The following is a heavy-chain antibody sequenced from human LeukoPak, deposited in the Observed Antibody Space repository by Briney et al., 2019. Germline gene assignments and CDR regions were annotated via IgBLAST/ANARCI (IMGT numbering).Heavy chain of an antibody. CDR3: AKSGLNRFDY. Sequence: PGGSLRLSCAASGFTFSSYAMSWVRQAPGKGLEWVSTISGGGGTPYYADSVKGRFTISRGNSKNTLFLQMNSLRVEDTAVYYCAKSGLNRFDYWGQGALVTVSS. D-gene: IGHD2-15*01. J-gene: IGHJ4*02. CDR2: ISGGGGTP. CDR1: GFTFSSYA. V-gene: IGHV3-23*01.